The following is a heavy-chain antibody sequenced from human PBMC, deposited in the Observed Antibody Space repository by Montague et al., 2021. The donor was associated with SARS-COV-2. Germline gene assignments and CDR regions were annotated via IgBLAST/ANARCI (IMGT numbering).Heavy chain of an antibody. CDR2: IYYSGST. CDR1: GGSVSSGSYY. V-gene: IGHV4-61*01. J-gene: IGHJ6*02. CDR3: ARDPWRITIFGVVTRYGMDV. D-gene: IGHD3-3*01. Sequence: SETLSLTCIVSGGSVSSGSYYWSWIRQPPGKGLEWLGYIYYSGSTNYNPSLKSRVTISGDTSKNQFSLKLSSVTAADTAVYYCARDPWRITIFGVVTRYGMDVWGQGTTVTVSS.